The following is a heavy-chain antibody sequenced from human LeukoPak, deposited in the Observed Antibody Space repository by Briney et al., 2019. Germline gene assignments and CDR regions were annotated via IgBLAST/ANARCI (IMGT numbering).Heavy chain of an antibody. J-gene: IGHJ5*02. D-gene: IGHD6-13*01. Sequence: GGSLRLSCAASGFTFSSYAMSWVRQAPGKGLEWVSGISTSGGSSSYADSVKGRFTISRDNSKNTLYLQMNSLRAEDTAVYYCAKDAAAAGTGVDWFDPWGQGTLVTVSS. CDR2: ISTSGGSS. CDR3: AKDAAAAGTGVDWFDP. V-gene: IGHV3-23*01. CDR1: GFTFSSYA.